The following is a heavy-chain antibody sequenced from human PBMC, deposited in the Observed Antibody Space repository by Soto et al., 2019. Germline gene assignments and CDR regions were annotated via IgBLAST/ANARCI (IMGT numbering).Heavy chain of an antibody. J-gene: IGHJ5*01. Sequence: QITLKESGPSLVKPTQTLTLTCTFSGFSLTNNVVTVGLIRQPPVKALEWLALVYWHDDKRYNPSLRNRLTIAKDTSKNLVVLTLANVGPVDTATYYCAHSHFEILTGPFASWGRGTLVTVSS. CDR2: VYWHDDK. V-gene: IGHV2-5*01. CDR1: GFSLTNNVVT. D-gene: IGHD3-9*01. CDR3: AHSHFEILTGPFAS.